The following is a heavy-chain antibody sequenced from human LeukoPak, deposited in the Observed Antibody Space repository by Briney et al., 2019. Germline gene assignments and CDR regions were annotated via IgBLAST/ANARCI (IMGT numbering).Heavy chain of an antibody. CDR2: INHSGST. CDR3: ARLMGR. V-gene: IGHV4-34*01. J-gene: IGHJ4*02. Sequence: GSLRLSCAASGFTVIDNYMSWVRQAPGKGLEWIGEINHSGSTNYNPSLKSRVTISVDTSKNQFSLKLSSVTAADTAVYYCARLMGRWGQGTLVTVSS. CDR1: GFTVIDNY.